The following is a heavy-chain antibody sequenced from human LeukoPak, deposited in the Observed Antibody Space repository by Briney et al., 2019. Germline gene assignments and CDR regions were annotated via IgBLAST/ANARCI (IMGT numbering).Heavy chain of an antibody. CDR1: GGSISSYY. D-gene: IGHD5-18*01. Sequence: SETLSLTCSVSGGSISSYYWSWIRQPPGKGLEWIGYIHYSRSTNYNPSLKSRVTISVDTSKNQFSLKVSSVTAADTAVYYCAHQSGGYSYGLDYWGQGTLVTVSS. CDR2: IHYSRST. V-gene: IGHV4-59*01. J-gene: IGHJ4*02. CDR3: AHQSGGYSYGLDY.